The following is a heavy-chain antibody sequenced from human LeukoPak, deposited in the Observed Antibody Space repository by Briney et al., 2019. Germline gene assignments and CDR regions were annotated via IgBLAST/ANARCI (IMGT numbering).Heavy chain of an antibody. D-gene: IGHD2-21*02. CDR3: AKIGRWSYCGGDCYFDY. Sequence: PGGSLRLSCAASGFTFSSYAMSWVRQAPGKGLEWVSAISGSGGSTYYADSVKGRFTISRDNSKNTLYLQMNSLRAEDTAVYYCAKIGRWSYCGGDCYFDYWGQGTLVTVSS. V-gene: IGHV3-23*01. J-gene: IGHJ4*02. CDR1: GFTFSSYA. CDR2: ISGSGGST.